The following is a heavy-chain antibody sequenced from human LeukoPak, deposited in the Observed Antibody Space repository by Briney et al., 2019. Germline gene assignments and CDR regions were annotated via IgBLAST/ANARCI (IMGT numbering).Heavy chain of an antibody. CDR3: ARVGWNDDGLNYFDY. Sequence: SEILSLTCAVYGGSFSGYYWSWIRQPPGKGLEWIGEINHSGSTNYNPPLKRRVTISVDTSKNQFSLKLSSVTAADTAVYYCARVGWNDDGLNYFDYWGQGTLVTVSS. V-gene: IGHV4-34*01. J-gene: IGHJ4*02. D-gene: IGHD1-1*01. CDR2: INHSGST. CDR1: GGSFSGYY.